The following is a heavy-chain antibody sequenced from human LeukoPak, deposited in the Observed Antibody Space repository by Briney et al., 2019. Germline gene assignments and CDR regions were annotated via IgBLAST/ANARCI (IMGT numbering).Heavy chain of an antibody. CDR2: INPDSGGT. D-gene: IGHD2-2*02. CDR3: ARDPLPTAIEYYY. Sequence: ASVKVSCKASGYTFTDYYIQWVRLAPGQGLEWMGWINPDSGGTDFAQKFQGRVTMTRDTSISTAYMELSTLRSDDTAVYYCARDPLPTAIEYYYWGQGTLVTVSS. J-gene: IGHJ4*02. V-gene: IGHV1-2*02. CDR1: GYTFTDYY.